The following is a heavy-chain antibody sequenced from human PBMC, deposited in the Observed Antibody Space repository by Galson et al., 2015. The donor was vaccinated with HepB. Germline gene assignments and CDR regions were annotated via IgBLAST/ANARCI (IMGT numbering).Heavy chain of an antibody. D-gene: IGHD6-19*01. J-gene: IGHJ4*02. Sequence: SLRLSCAASGFTFSSYSMNWVRQAPGKGLEWVSSISSSSSYIYYADSVKGRFTISRDNAKNSLYLQMNSLRAEDTAVYYCARSTNYEYSSGWYGSSYWGQGTLVTVSS. CDR1: GFTFSSYS. CDR3: ARSTNYEYSSGWYGSSY. V-gene: IGHV3-21*01. CDR2: ISSSSSYI.